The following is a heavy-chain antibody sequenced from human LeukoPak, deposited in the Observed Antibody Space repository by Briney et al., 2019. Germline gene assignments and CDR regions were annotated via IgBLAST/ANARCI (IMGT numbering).Heavy chain of an antibody. CDR1: GFTFSSYA. J-gene: IGHJ2*01. CDR3: AKTSFGYSSSGGRWYFDL. V-gene: IGHV3-23*01. Sequence: GGSLRLSCAASGFTFSSYAMSWVRQAPGKGLEWVSAISGSGGSTYYADSVKGRFTISRDNSKNTLYLQMNSLRAEDTAVYYCAKTSFGYSSSGGRWYFDLWGRGTLVTVSS. CDR2: ISGSGGST. D-gene: IGHD6-13*01.